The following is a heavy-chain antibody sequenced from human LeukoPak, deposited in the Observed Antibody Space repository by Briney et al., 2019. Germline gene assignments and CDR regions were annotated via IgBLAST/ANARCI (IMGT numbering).Heavy chain of an antibody. Sequence: ASVKLSREVSGYTFTSYAMHWVRQAPGQTLEWRRGINAGNGNTKYSQEFQGRVTITRATSASTAYMELSSLRSEEMAVYCCARDGCGSDRPFDYWGQGTLVTVSS. CDR2: INAGNGNT. V-gene: IGHV1-3*03. CDR1: GYTFTSYA. CDR3: ARDGCGSDRPFDY. J-gene: IGHJ4*02. D-gene: IGHD2-21*02.